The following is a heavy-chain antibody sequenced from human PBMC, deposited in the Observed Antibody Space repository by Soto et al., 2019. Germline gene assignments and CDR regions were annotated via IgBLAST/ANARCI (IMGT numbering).Heavy chain of an antibody. CDR1: GFTFSSHA. D-gene: IGHD6-19*01. CDR3: ARDQQWLATFDY. J-gene: IGHJ4*02. V-gene: IGHV3-30-3*01. CDR2: ISYYGSNK. Sequence: QVQLVESGGGVVQPGRSLRLSCAASGFTFSSHAMHWVRQAPGKGLEWVAVISYYGSNKYYSDSVKGRFTISRDNSKNTLYLQMNSLRAEDTAVYYCARDQQWLATFDYWGQGTMVTVSS.